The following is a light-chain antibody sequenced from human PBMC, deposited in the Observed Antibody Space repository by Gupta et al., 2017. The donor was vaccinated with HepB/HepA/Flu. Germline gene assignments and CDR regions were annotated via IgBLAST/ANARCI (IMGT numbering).Light chain of an antibody. CDR3: QKDNSAPRT. J-gene: IGKJ1*01. V-gene: IGKV1-27*01. Sequence: TQSPSSLSASVGDRVTITCRTSRTIANYLAWYQQEPGKAPKLLIYAASTLQSGVPSRFSGSGSGTEFTLTISSLQPEDVATYYCQKDNSAPRTFGQGTKVAIK. CDR2: AAS. CDR1: RTIANY.